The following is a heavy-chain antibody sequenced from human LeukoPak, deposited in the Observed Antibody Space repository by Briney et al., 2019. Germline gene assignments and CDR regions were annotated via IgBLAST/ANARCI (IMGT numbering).Heavy chain of an antibody. CDR1: GGSISSGDYY. CDR3: ASSYNWNDGWGY. J-gene: IGHJ4*02. CDR2: IYYSGST. D-gene: IGHD1-20*01. V-gene: IGHV4-30-4*01. Sequence: SETLSLTCTVSGGSISSGDYYWSWIRQPPGKGLEWIGYIYYSGSTYYNPSLKSRVTISVDTSKNQFSLKLSSVTAADTAVYYCASSYNWNDGWGYWGQGTLVTVSS.